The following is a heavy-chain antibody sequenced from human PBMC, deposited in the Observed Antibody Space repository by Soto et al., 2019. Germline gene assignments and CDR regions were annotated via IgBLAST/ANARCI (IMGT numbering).Heavy chain of an antibody. V-gene: IGHV3-23*01. D-gene: IGHD1-26*01. Sequence: EVQLLESGGGLVQPGGSLRLSCAASGFTFSSYAMSWVRQAPGKGLEWLAGITFRGDYTYYADSVKGRFSLSRDNSRNRIDLHLKTLTFEETGLYYCSKLDTMGVFDYWGQGTLFTDYS. CDR1: GFTFSSYA. J-gene: IGHJ4*02. CDR3: SKLDTMGVFDY. CDR2: ITFRGDYT.